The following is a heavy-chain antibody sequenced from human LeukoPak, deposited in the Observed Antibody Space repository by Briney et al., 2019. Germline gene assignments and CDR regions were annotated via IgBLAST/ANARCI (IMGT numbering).Heavy chain of an antibody. CDR2: IYHSGST. D-gene: IGHD6-13*01. Sequence: SETLSLTCAVSGYSISSGYYWGWIRLSPGKGLERIGSIYHSGSTYYNPSLKSRVTISVDTSKNQFSLKLSSVTAADTAVYYCARHMGSSSWYYYYMDVWGKGTTVTVSS. V-gene: IGHV4-38-2*01. CDR3: ARHMGSSSWYYYYMDV. CDR1: GYSISSGYY. J-gene: IGHJ6*03.